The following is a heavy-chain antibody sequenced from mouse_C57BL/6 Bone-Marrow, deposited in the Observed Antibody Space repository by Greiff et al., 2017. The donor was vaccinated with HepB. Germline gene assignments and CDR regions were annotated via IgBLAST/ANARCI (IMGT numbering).Heavy chain of an antibody. J-gene: IGHJ3*01. Sequence: VKLQQSGAELVRPGASVKLSCKASGYTFTDYYINWVKQRPGQGLEWIARIYPGSGNTYYNEKFKGKATLTAEKSSSTAYMQLSSLTSEDSAVYFCAKEGGSSYWFAYWGQGTLVTVSA. CDR2: IYPGSGNT. CDR3: AKEGGSSYWFAY. D-gene: IGHD1-1*01. V-gene: IGHV1-76*01. CDR1: GYTFTDYY.